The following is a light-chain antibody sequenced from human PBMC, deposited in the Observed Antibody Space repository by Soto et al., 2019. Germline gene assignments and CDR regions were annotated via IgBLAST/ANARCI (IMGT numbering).Light chain of an antibody. J-gene: IGLJ1*01. V-gene: IGLV2-14*01. CDR3: SSYTSSSTLVV. CDR1: SSDVGGSNY. Sequence: QSVLTQPASVSRSPGQSITISCTGTSSDVGGSNYVSWYQQHPGKAPKLMIHEVSARPSGVSNRFSGSKSGNTASLTISGLQAEDEADYYCSSYTSSSTLVVFGTGTKVTVL. CDR2: EVS.